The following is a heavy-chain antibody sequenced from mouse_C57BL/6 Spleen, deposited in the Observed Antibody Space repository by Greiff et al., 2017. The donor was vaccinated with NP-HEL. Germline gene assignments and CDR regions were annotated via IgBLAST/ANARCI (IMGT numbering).Heavy chain of an antibody. V-gene: IGHV5-17*01. D-gene: IGHD1-1*01. CDR2: ISSGSSTI. CDR1: GFTFSDYG. J-gene: IGHJ2*01. CDR3: ARRIYYGSSFDY. Sequence: EVKLMESGGGLVKPGGSLKLSCAASGFTFSDYGMHWVRQAPEKGLEWVAYISSGSSTIYYADTVKGRFTISRDNAKNTLFLQMTSLRSEDTAMYYCARRIYYGSSFDYWGQGTTLTVSS.